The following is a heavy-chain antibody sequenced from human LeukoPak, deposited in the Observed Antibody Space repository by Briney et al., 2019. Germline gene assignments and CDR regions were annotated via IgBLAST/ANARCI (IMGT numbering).Heavy chain of an antibody. CDR2: IKQDGSEK. CDR3: AREGDLTGWLLYCFDY. J-gene: IGHJ4*02. V-gene: IGHV3-7*01. CDR1: GFTFSSYW. Sequence: GGSLRLSYAASGFTFSSYWMSWVRQAPGKGLEWVSNIKQDGSEKDYVDSVKGRFTISRDNAKNSLYLQMNSLRAEDTAVYYCAREGDLTGWLLYCFDYWGQGTLVTVSS. D-gene: IGHD3-3*01.